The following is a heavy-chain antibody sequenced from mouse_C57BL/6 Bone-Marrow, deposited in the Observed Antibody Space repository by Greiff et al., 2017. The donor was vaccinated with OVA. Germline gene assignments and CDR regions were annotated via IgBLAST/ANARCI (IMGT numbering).Heavy chain of an antibody. CDR1: GFTFTDYY. CDR3: ASYPGLFDY. V-gene: IGHV7-3*01. CDR2: IRNKANGYTT. J-gene: IGHJ2*01. Sequence: EVKLMESGGGLVQPGGSLSLSCAASGFTFTDYYMSWVRQPPGKALEWLGFIRNKANGYTTEYSASVQGRFTISRDNSQSILYLQMNALSAEDSATYYCASYPGLFDYWGQGTTLTVSS.